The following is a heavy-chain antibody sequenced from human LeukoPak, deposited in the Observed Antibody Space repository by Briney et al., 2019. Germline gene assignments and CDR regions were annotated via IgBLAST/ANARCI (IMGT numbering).Heavy chain of an antibody. CDR3: ASVVADNDGSGVYRYFDF. V-gene: IGHV3-11*01. Sequence: GGSLRLSCAASGFTFSDDNMSWIRQAPGKGLEWVSHISKSGSIIYYADSVKGRFTISRDNAKNSLYLQLNSLRAEDTAVYYCASVVADNDGSGVYRYFDFWGRGTLVSVSS. J-gene: IGHJ2*01. CDR1: GFTFSDDN. D-gene: IGHD3-22*01. CDR2: ISKSGSII.